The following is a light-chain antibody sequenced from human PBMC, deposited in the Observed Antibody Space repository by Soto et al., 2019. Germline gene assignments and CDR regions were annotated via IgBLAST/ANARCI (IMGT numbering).Light chain of an antibody. Sequence: EMVMTQSPATLSVSRGERATLSCRASQSVSSNLAWYQQKPGQAPRLLIYGASTRATGVPARFSGSGSGTELTLTISSLQSEDIAVYSCQHYNNWPWTFGQGTKVDIK. CDR1: QSVSSN. CDR3: QHYNNWPWT. CDR2: GAS. J-gene: IGKJ1*01. V-gene: IGKV3-15*01.